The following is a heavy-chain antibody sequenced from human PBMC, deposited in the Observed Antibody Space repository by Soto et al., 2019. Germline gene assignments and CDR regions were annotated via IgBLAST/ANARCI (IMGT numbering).Heavy chain of an antibody. D-gene: IGHD3-10*01. Sequence: QVQLVESGGGVVQPGRSLRLSGAASGFTFSNYIMHWVRQAPGKGLEWVAMILHDGNNKYYADSVKGRFTISRDNSKNTLYLQMNSLRTEDTAIYYCARDDEDGSYCDLGYWGQGTLVTVSS. J-gene: IGHJ4*02. CDR2: ILHDGNNK. CDR1: GFTFSNYI. V-gene: IGHV3-30-3*01. CDR3: ARDDEDGSYCDLGY.